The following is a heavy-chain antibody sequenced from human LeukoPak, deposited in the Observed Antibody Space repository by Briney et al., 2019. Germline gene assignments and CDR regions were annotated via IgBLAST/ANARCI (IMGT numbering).Heavy chain of an antibody. D-gene: IGHD2-8*01. CDR2: ISAYNGNT. CDR3: ARSPVSDP. J-gene: IGHJ5*02. V-gene: IGHV1-18*01. Sequence: ASVKVSCKASGYTFTDYYMVWARQAPGQGLEWMGWISAYNGNTNYAQKLQGGVTMTTDTSTSTAYMELRSLRSDDTAVYYCARSPVSDPWGQGTLVTVSS. CDR1: GYTFTDYY.